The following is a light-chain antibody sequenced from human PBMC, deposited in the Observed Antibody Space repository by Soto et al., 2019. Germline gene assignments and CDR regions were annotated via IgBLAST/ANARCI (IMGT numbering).Light chain of an antibody. V-gene: IGKV3-20*01. CDR2: DVS. J-gene: IGKJ2*01. CDR3: QQFGGSPMYT. CDR1: QSVSSNY. Sequence: EIVLTQSPGSLSLSPGERATLSCRASQSVSSNYLAWYQQRPGQAPRLLIYDVSTRADGTPDRFSGSGSGTDFTLSISSLEPEDVAVYYCQQFGGSPMYTFGQGTKVEIK.